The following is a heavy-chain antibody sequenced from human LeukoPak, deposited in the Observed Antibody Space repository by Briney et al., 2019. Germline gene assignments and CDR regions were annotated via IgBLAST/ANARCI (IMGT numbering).Heavy chain of an antibody. Sequence: PSETLSLTCTVSGYSINSGYYWGWIRQPPGKGLEWIGSIYHSGSTYFNPSLKSRVTISVDTSKNQFSLKLSSVTAADTAVYYCARGRGVYSSDWSKPLYWGQGTLVTVSS. D-gene: IGHD6-19*01. CDR1: GYSINSGYY. CDR3: ARGRGVYSSDWSKPLY. J-gene: IGHJ4*02. V-gene: IGHV4-38-2*02. CDR2: IYHSGST.